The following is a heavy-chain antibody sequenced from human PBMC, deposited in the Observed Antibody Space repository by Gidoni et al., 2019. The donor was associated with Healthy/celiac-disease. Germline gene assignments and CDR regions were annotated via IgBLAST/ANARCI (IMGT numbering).Heavy chain of an antibody. CDR3: ARDWNPSIAARKKYYYYYYMDV. J-gene: IGHJ6*03. CDR1: GFTFSSYA. V-gene: IGHV3-30-3*01. Sequence: QVQLVESGGGVVQPGRSLRLSCAASGFTFSSYAMHWVRQAPGKGLEWVAVISYDGSNKYYADSVKGRFTISRDNSKNTLYLQMNSLRAEDTAVYYCARDWNPSIAARKKYYYYYYMDVWGKGTTVTVSS. D-gene: IGHD6-6*01. CDR2: ISYDGSNK.